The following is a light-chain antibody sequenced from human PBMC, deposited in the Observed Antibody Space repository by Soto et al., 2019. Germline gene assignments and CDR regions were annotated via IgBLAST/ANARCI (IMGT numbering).Light chain of an antibody. Sequence: DIQMTQSPSSLSASVGDSVTIPCRASQRINKYLNWYQQRSGRAPRLLIHTASSLHSGVPSRFSGSGSGSDFTLTISSLQPEDFATYFCQQSFSTPYTFCQGTKLEI. CDR1: QRINKY. CDR2: TAS. CDR3: QQSFSTPYT. J-gene: IGKJ2*01. V-gene: IGKV1-39*01.